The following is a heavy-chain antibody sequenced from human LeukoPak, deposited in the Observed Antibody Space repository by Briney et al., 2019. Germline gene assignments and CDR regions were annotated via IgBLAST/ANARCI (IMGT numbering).Heavy chain of an antibody. V-gene: IGHV4-34*01. D-gene: IGHD4-17*01. J-gene: IGHJ5*02. CDR2: INHSGST. Sequence: SETLSLTCAVYGVSFSGYYWSWIRQPPGKGLEWIGEINHSGSTNYNPSLKSRVTMSVDTSKNQFSLKLSSVTAADTAVYYCARAYGDYEVWFDPWGQGTLVTVSS. CDR1: GVSFSGYY. CDR3: ARAYGDYEVWFDP.